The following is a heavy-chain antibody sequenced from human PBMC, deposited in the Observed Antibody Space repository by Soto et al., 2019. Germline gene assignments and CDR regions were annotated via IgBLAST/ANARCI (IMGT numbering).Heavy chain of an antibody. J-gene: IGHJ5*02. CDR1: GVSLSTSGVG. D-gene: IGHD3-10*01. V-gene: IGHV2-5*01. CDR2: IHWNDDK. CDR3: AYNRWGPLIS. Sequence: SGPTLPNPTQTLTLPWTFYGVSLSTSGVGVGWISKPPGKGLEWLARIHWNDDKYYKPSLKSRLTISQDTSKNQVVLTVTNMDPVDTATYYSAYNRWGPLISWGQGTLVTVSS.